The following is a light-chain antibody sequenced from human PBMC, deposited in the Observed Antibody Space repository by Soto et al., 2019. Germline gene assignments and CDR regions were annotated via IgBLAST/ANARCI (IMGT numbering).Light chain of an antibody. CDR1: QDIAQF. Sequence: DIQMTQSPSSLSASVGDSVTITCQASQDIAQFLNWFQQKPGKAHKLLIYDASNLETGVQSRFSASGSGTDFTFTIRSLQPEDIAKYYCKQYVNLPLTFGQGTRLEIK. V-gene: IGKV1-33*01. J-gene: IGKJ5*01. CDR2: DAS. CDR3: KQYVNLPLT.